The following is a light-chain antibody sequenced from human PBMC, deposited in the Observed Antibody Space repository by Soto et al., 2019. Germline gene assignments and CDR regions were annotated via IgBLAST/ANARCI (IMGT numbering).Light chain of an antibody. V-gene: IGKV3-20*01. Sequence: EIVLTQSPVTLSLSPGERATLSFRASQSVSSSYLAWYQQKPGQAPRLLIYGASSRATGIPDRFSGSGSGTDFTLTISRLEPEDFAVYYCQKYGSSPWKCGQGSMGAIK. J-gene: IGKJ1*01. CDR3: QKYGSSPWK. CDR1: QSVSSSY. CDR2: GAS.